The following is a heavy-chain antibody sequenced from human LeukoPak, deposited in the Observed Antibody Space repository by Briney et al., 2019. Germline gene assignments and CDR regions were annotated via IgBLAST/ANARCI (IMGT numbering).Heavy chain of an antibody. D-gene: IGHD3-10*01. J-gene: IGHJ3*02. CDR1: GYTFTSYG. Sequence: ASVKVSCKASGYTFTSYGISWVRQAPGQGLEWMGWISAYNGNTNYAQELQGRVTMTTDTSTSTAYMELRSLRSDDTAVYYCARYYGWFGESESDAFDIWGQGTMVTVSS. CDR2: ISAYNGNT. V-gene: IGHV1-18*01. CDR3: ARYYGWFGESESDAFDI.